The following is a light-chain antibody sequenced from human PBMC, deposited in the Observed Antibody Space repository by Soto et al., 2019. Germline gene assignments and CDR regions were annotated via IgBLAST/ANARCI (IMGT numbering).Light chain of an antibody. Sequence: EIVLTQSPATLSLSPGERATLSCRASQSISIYLAWYQQKPGQAPRLLIYDVFNRATGIPARFSGSGSGTDFTLTISSLEPEDFAVYYCQQRSNWPPEITVGQGTRLEIK. J-gene: IGKJ5*01. V-gene: IGKV3-11*01. CDR2: DVF. CDR1: QSISIY. CDR3: QQRSNWPPEIT.